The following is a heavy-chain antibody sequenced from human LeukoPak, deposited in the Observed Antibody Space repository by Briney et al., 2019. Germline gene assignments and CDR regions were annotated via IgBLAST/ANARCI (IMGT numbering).Heavy chain of an antibody. D-gene: IGHD4-23*01. CDR1: GFIFSSYS. V-gene: IGHV3-21*01. J-gene: IGHJ6*02. Sequence: GGSLRLSCAASGFIFSSYSMNWVRQAPGKGLEWVSSISSSSSYIYYADSMKGRFTISRDNAKNSLFLQMSSLRDVDTAVYCRARDRGGNEGYGMDVWGQGTTVTVSS. CDR3: ARDRGGNEGYGMDV. CDR2: ISSSSSYI.